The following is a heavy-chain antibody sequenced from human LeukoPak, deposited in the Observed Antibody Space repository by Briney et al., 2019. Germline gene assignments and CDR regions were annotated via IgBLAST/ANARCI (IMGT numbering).Heavy chain of an antibody. CDR2: IYTSGST. Sequence: SQTLSLTCTVSGGSISSGSYYWSWIRQPAGKGLEWIGRIYTSGSTNYNPSLKSRVTISVDTSKNQFSLKLSSVTAADTAVYYCARESGLDYDSSGYYYHPGAFDIWGQGTTVTVSS. J-gene: IGHJ3*02. D-gene: IGHD3-22*01. V-gene: IGHV4-61*02. CDR3: ARESGLDYDSSGYYYHPGAFDI. CDR1: GGSISSGSYY.